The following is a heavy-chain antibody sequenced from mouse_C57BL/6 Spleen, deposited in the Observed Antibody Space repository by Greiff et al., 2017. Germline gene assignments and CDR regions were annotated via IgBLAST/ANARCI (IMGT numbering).Heavy chain of an antibody. D-gene: IGHD2-4*01. CDR3: ARSGDYEWFAY. V-gene: IGHV1-50*01. J-gene: IGHJ3*01. CDR1: GYTFTSYW. Sequence: QVQLQQPGAELVKPGASVKLSCKASGYTFTSYWMQWVKQRPGQGLEWIGEIDPSDSYTNYNQKFKGKATVTVDTSSSTADMQLSSLTSEDSAVYYCARSGDYEWFAYWGQGTLVTVSA. CDR2: IDPSDSYT.